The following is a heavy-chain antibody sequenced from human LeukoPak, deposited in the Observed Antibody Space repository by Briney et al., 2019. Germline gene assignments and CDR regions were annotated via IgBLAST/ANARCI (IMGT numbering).Heavy chain of an antibody. CDR3: ARRQGCSSTSCPPDY. CDR2: IYPGDSDT. Sequence: GESLKISCKGSGYSFTSYWIGWVRQMPGKGLEWMGIIYPGDSDTRYSPSFQGQVAISVDKSISTAYLQWSSLKASDTAMYYCARRQGCSSTSCPPDYWGQGTLVTVSP. D-gene: IGHD2-2*01. CDR1: GYSFTSYW. J-gene: IGHJ4*02. V-gene: IGHV5-51*01.